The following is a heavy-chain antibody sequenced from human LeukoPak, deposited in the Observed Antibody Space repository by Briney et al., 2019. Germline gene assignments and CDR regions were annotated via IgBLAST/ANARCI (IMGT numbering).Heavy chain of an antibody. CDR3: ARTQLLWFGESPYFHY. V-gene: IGHV4-34*01. CDR2: INHSGST. J-gene: IGHJ4*02. Sequence: SETLSLTCTVYGGSFSGYYWSWIRQPPGKGLEWIGEINHSGSTNYNPSLKSRVTISVDTSKNQFSLKLSSVTAADTAVYYCARTQLLWFGESPYFHYWGQGTLATVSS. D-gene: IGHD3-10*01. CDR1: GGSFSGYY.